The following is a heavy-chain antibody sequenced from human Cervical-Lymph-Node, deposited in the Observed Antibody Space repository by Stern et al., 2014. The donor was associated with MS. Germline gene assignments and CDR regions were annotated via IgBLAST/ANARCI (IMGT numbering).Heavy chain of an antibody. D-gene: IGHD3-10*01. CDR1: GFSFRNYY. V-gene: IGHV3-11*01. Sequence: DQLVESGGGLVKPGGSLRLSCAASGFSFRNYYMSWIRQAPGKGLEWVSYISSSGDHIDYADSGKGRFTISRDNAKNSLYLQMNSLRADDTAIYYCVRADGSTDDYWGQGTLVTVSS. CDR2: ISSSGDHI. CDR3: VRADGSTDDY. J-gene: IGHJ4*02.